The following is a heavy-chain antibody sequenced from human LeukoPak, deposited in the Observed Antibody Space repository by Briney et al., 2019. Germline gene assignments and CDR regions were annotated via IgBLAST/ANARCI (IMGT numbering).Heavy chain of an antibody. V-gene: IGHV3-23*01. CDR1: GFTFSSHG. Sequence: PSGGSLRLSCAASGFTFSSHGMIWVRQAPGKGLEWVSALTDSGGHTFYSDSVKGRFTISRDNPRNSLYLQMNSLRVEDTAIYYCGKIGTVGATDFWGQGTLVTVSS. J-gene: IGHJ4*02. CDR3: GKIGTVGATDF. CDR2: LTDSGGHT. D-gene: IGHD1-26*01.